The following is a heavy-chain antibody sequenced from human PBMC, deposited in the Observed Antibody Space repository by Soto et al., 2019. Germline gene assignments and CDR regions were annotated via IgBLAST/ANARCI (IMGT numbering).Heavy chain of an antibody. J-gene: IGHJ4*02. D-gene: IGHD3-22*01. CDR2: ISAYNGNT. V-gene: IGHV1-18*01. Sequence: QVQLVQSGAEVKKPGASVKVSCKASGYTFTSYGISWVRQAPGQGLEWMGWISAYNGNTNYAQKLQGRVTMTTDTSTSTGYMELRSLRSDDTAVYYCARDFTYYYDSSGYFYFDYWGQGTLVTVSS. CDR1: GYTFTSYG. CDR3: ARDFTYYYDSSGYFYFDY.